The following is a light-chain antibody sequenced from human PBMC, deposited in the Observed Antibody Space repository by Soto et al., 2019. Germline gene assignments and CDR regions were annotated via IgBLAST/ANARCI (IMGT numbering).Light chain of an antibody. V-gene: IGKV3-20*01. CDR2: GAS. CDR1: QSVSTY. Sequence: EIVLTQSPGTLSLSPGERGTLSCRASQSVSTYLAWYQQRPGQAPRLLIYGASSRATGIPDRFSGSGSVTDFTVTISRLEPEDFAVYYCQEYGTSPPWTFGQGTKVEIK. J-gene: IGKJ1*01. CDR3: QEYGTSPPWT.